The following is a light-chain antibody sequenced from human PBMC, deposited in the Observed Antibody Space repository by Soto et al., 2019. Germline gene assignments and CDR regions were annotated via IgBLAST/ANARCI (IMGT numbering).Light chain of an antibody. CDR1: SSDVGAYDH. CDR3: CSYAGNSTWV. V-gene: IGLV2-11*01. Sequence: QSALTQPRSVSGSPGQSVTISCTGTSSDVGAYDHVSWYQQHPGKAPKLMIYDVSKRPSGVPDRFSGSKSGNTASLTLSGLQGEDEADYYCCSYAGNSTWVFGGGTKLTVL. J-gene: IGLJ3*02. CDR2: DVS.